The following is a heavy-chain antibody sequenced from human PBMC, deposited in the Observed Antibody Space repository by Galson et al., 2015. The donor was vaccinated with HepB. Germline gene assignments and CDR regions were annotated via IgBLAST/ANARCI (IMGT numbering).Heavy chain of an antibody. J-gene: IGHJ5*02. D-gene: IGHD6-19*01. CDR2: FGPEDGET. Sequence: SVKVSCKVSGYTLTELSMHWVRQAPGKGLEWMGGFGPEDGETIYAQKFQGRVTMTEDTSAATAYMELSSLRSEDTAVYYCATVGHSSDPWGQGTLVTVSS. CDR3: ATVGHSSDP. CDR1: GYTLTELS. V-gene: IGHV1-24*01.